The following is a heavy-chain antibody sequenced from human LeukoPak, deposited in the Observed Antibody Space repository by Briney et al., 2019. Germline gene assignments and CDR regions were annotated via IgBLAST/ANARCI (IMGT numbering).Heavy chain of an antibody. V-gene: IGHV1-2*02. Sequence: ASVKVSCKASGYTFTGYYMHWVRQAPGQGLEWMGWINPNSGGTNYAQKFQGRVTMTRDTSISTAYMELSRLRSDDTAVYYCARAVSDDYVWGSYRWFDYWGQGTLVTVSS. CDR3: ARAVSDDYVWGSYRWFDY. D-gene: IGHD3-16*02. CDR2: INPNSGGT. CDR1: GYTFTGYY. J-gene: IGHJ4*02.